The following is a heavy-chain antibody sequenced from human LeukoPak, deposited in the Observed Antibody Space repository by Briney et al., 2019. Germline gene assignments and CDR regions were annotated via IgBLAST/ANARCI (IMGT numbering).Heavy chain of an antibody. J-gene: IGHJ4*02. D-gene: IGHD7-27*01. CDR2: IKSKTDGGTT. CDR3: TTDTRDWGSFDY. CDR1: GFTFSNAW. Sequence: PGGSLRLSCAASGFTFSNAWMSWVRQAPGKGLEWVGRIKSKTDGGTTDYAAPVKGRFTISRDDSKNTLYLQMNSLKTEDTAVYYWTTDTRDWGSFDYWGQGTLVTVSS. V-gene: IGHV3-15*01.